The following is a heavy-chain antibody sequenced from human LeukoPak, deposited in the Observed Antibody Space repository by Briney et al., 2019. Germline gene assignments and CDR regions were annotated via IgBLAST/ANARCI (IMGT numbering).Heavy chain of an antibody. CDR3: ARGSSYGLGDAFDI. J-gene: IGHJ3*02. CDR2: IYYSGST. CDR1: GGSISSYY. V-gene: IGHV4-59*01. D-gene: IGHD5-18*01. Sequence: PSETLSLTCTVSGGSISSYYWSWIPQPPGKGLEWIGYIYYSGSTNDNPSLNSRVTISVDTTNTHYPLKLSSVTAADTAVYYSARGSSYGLGDAFDIWGQGTMVTVSS.